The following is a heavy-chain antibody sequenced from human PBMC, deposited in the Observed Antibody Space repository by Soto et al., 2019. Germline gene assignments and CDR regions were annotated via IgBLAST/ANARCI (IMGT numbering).Heavy chain of an antibody. V-gene: IGHV2-5*02. CDR2: IYWDDDK. CDR3: VRGKRITFGGPIVTFFDY. Sequence: QITLKESGPPLVKPTQTLTLTCTFSGFSLSTGAVGVGWIRQPPGKALEWLALIYWDDDKRYSPSLKSRLTITKDTSKNQVVLTMTNMDPVDTATYHCVRGKRITFGGPIVTFFDYWGQGTLVTVSS. J-gene: IGHJ4*02. CDR1: GFSLSTGAVG. D-gene: IGHD3-16*02.